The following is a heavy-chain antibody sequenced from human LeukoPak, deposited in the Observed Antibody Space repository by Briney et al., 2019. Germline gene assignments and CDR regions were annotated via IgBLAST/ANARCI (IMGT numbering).Heavy chain of an antibody. CDR3: AKQLGYCSDGSCYFPY. D-gene: IGHD2-15*01. CDR2: ISPDGGNT. V-gene: IGHV3-64D*06. Sequence: GGSLRLSCSASGFTFSSYAMHWVRQAPGKGLEYVSAISPDGGNTYYADSVKGRFSISRDNSKNTLYLQMNSLRAEDTAVYYCAKQLGYCSDGSCYFPYWGQGTLVTVSS. J-gene: IGHJ4*02. CDR1: GFTFSSYA.